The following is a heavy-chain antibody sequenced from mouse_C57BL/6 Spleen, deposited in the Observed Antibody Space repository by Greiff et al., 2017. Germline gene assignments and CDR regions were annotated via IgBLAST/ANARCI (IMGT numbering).Heavy chain of an antibody. V-gene: IGHV2-2*01. CDR3: ARKANWDAPWFAY. J-gene: IGHJ3*01. CDR1: GFSLTSYG. Sequence: VQLVESGPGLVQPSQSLSITCTVSGFSLTSYGVHWVRQSPGKGLEWLGVIWSGGSTDYNAAFISRLSISKDNSKSQVFFKMNSLQADDTAIYYCARKANWDAPWFAYWGQGTLVTVSA. CDR2: IWSGGST. D-gene: IGHD4-1*01.